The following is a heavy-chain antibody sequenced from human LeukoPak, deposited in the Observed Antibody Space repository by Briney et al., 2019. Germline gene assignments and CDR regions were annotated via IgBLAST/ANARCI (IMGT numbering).Heavy chain of an antibody. D-gene: IGHD6-13*01. CDR1: GGSISSSNW. J-gene: IGHJ4*02. V-gene: IGHV4-4*02. CDR3: ARTEAAAGRGPPDY. Sequence: PSETLSLTCAVSGGSISSSNWWSWVRQPPGKGLEWIGEIYHSGSTNYNPSLKSRVTISVDKSKNQFSLKLGSVTAADTAVYYCARTEAAAGRGPPDYWGQGTLVTVSS. CDR2: IYHSGST.